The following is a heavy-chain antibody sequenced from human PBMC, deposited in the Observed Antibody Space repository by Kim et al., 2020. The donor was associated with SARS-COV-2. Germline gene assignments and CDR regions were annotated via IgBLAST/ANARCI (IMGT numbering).Heavy chain of an antibody. V-gene: IGHV1-18*01. J-gene: IGHJ6*02. CDR3: ARGTGYYYYGMDV. D-gene: IGHD3-10*01. Sequence: YAQKLQGRVTMTTDTSTSTAYMELRSLRSDDTAVYYCARGTGYYYYGMDVWGQGTTVTVSS.